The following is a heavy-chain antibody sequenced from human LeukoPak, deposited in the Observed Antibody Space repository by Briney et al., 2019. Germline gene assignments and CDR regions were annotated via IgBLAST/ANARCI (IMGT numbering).Heavy chain of an antibody. CDR3: ARHRGYSGYEVDY. CDR1: GGSISSYY. CDR2: IYYSGST. Sequence: SETLSLTCTVSGGSISSYYWGWIRQPPGKGLEWIGSIYYSGSTYYNPSLKSRVTISVDTSKNQFSLKLSSVTAADTAVYYCARHRGYSGYEVDYWGQGTLVTVSS. J-gene: IGHJ4*02. D-gene: IGHD5-12*01. V-gene: IGHV4-39*01.